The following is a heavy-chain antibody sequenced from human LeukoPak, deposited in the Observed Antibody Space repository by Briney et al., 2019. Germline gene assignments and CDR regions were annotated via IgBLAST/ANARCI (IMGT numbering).Heavy chain of an antibody. CDR2: IYYSGST. D-gene: IGHD3-16*01. Sequence: SETLSLTCTVSGGSISSYYWSWIRQPPGKGLEWIGYIYYSGSTNYNPSLKSRVTISVDTSKNQFSLKLSSVTAADTAVYYCARQYYDYVWGSYTDAFDIWGQGKIVTVSS. V-gene: IGHV4-59*08. CDR3: ARQYYDYVWGSYTDAFDI. CDR1: GGSISSYY. J-gene: IGHJ3*02.